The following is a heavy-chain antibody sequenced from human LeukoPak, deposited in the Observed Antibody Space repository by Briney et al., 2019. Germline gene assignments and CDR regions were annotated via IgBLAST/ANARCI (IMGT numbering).Heavy chain of an antibody. Sequence: GASVKVSCKASGYTFTSYDINWVRQATGQGLEWMGGIIPIFGTANYAQKFQGRVTITADESTSTAYMELSSLRSEDTAVYYCARAPPVWGIAAAGTYFDYWGQGTLVTVSS. J-gene: IGHJ4*02. CDR1: GYTFTSYD. V-gene: IGHV1-69*13. CDR3: ARAPPVWGIAAAGTYFDY. CDR2: IIPIFGTA. D-gene: IGHD6-13*01.